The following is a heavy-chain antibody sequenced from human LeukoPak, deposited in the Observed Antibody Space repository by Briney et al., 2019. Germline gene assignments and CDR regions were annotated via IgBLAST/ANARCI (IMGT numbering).Heavy chain of an antibody. CDR3: ARGVSVVVVPAATFDY. D-gene: IGHD2-2*01. CDR2: IYTSGST. J-gene: IGHJ4*02. CDR1: GGSISSGSYY. V-gene: IGHV4-61*02. Sequence: SQTLSLTCTVSGGSISSGSYYWSWIRQPAGKGLEWIGRIYTSGSTNYNPSLKSRVTISVDTSKNQFSLKLSSVTAADTAVYYCARGVSVVVVPAATFDYWGQGTLVTVSS.